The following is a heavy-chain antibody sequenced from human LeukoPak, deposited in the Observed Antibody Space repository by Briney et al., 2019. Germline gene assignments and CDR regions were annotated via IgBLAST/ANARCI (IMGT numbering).Heavy chain of an antibody. V-gene: IGHV1-69*02. CDR3: ARAAAGTGGDY. Sequence: RASVKVSCKASGGTFSSYTISWVRQAPGQGLEWMGRIIPILGIANYVQKFQGRVTITADKSTSTAYMELSSLRSEDTAVYYCARAAAGTGGDYWGQGALVTVSS. J-gene: IGHJ4*02. D-gene: IGHD6-13*01. CDR2: IIPILGIA. CDR1: GGTFSSYT.